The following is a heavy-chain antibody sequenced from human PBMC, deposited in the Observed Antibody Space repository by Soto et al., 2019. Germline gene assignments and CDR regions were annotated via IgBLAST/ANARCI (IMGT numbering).Heavy chain of an antibody. Sequence: GGSLRLSCAASGFTFSSYAMSWVRQAPGKGLEWVSAISGSGGSTYYADSVKGRFTISRDNSKNTLYLQMNSLRAEDTAVYYCAKDREGYSSSFPFDYWGQGTLVTVSS. CDR3: AKDREGYSSSFPFDY. CDR2: ISGSGGST. CDR1: GFTFSSYA. J-gene: IGHJ4*02. D-gene: IGHD6-6*01. V-gene: IGHV3-23*01.